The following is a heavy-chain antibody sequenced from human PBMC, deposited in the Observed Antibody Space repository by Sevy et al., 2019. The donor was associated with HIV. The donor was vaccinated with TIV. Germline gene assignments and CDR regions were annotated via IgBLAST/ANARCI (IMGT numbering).Heavy chain of an antibody. CDR2: ISYDGSQK. CDR3: AKAPNGYYGSGREGYYFDY. CDR1: GFTFSSHG. J-gene: IGHJ4*02. V-gene: IGHV3-30*18. Sequence: GGSLRLSCAASGFTFSSHGMHWVRQAPDKGLEWVAIISYDGSQKYYADSIKDRFTISRDNSKNTLYLQMNSLRAEDTAVYYCAKAPNGYYGSGREGYYFDYWGQGTLVTVSS. D-gene: IGHD3-10*01.